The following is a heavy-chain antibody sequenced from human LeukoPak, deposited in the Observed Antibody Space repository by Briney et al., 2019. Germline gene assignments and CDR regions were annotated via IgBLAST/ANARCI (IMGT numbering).Heavy chain of an antibody. D-gene: IGHD3-3*01. V-gene: IGHV4-59*01. CDR1: GGSISSYY. CDR3: ARATAQVTIFGVVFNWFDP. CDR2: IYYSGST. Sequence: PSETLSLTCTVSGGSISSYYWGWIRQPPGKGLEWIGYIYYSGSTNYNPSLKSRVTISVDTSKNQFSLKLSSVTAADTAVYYCARATAQVTIFGVVFNWFDPWGQGTLVTVSS. J-gene: IGHJ5*02.